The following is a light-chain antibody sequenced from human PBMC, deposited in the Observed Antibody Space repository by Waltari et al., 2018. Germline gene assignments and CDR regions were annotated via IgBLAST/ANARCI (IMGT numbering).Light chain of an antibody. V-gene: IGLV2-8*01. CDR3: SSYSGTNNPVV. Sequence: QSALTQPPSASGSPGQSVTISCNGTSSDIGGSNYVSWYQTHPGKAPKLMIYGVFKRPSGARDSFSGPKSGNTASLTVSGLQAEDEADFYCSSYSGTNNPVVFGGGTRLTVL. CDR2: GVF. CDR1: SSDIGGSNY. J-gene: IGLJ2*01.